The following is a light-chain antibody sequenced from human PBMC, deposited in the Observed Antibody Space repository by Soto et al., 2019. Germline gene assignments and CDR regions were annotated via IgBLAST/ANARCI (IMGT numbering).Light chain of an antibody. CDR3: QQDYNLPIT. V-gene: IGKV3D-7*01. CDR2: GAS. CDR1: QSVTSNY. Sequence: DIVLTQSPGTLSLSPGERATLSCRASQSVTSNYLSWYQQKPGQAPRLLIYGASTRATDIPARFSGSGSGTDFTLTISSLQPEDFAVYYCQQDYNLPITFGQGTRLEIK. J-gene: IGKJ5*01.